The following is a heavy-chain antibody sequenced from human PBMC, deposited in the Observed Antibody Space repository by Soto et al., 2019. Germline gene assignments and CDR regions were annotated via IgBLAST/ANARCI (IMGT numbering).Heavy chain of an antibody. CDR3: ARDITMVRGVIIPRFDH. CDR1: GGTFSSYA. Sequence: QVQLVQSGAEVKKPGSSVKVSCKASGGTFSSYAISWVRQAPGQGLEWMGGIIPIFGTANYAQKFQGRVTISADESTSTAYMELSSLRSEDTAVYYCARDITMVRGVIIPRFDHWGQGTLVTVSS. D-gene: IGHD3-10*01. J-gene: IGHJ5*02. V-gene: IGHV1-69*01. CDR2: IIPIFGTA.